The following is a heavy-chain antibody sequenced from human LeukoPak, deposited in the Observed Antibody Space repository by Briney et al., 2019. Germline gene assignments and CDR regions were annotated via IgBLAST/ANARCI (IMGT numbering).Heavy chain of an antibody. J-gene: IGHJ5*02. D-gene: IGHD3-16*01. CDR2: IYPGDSDT. V-gene: IGHV5-51*01. CDR1: GYSFTIYW. Sequence: GESLMISCRDSGYSFTIYWIVWVRQMPGKGLEWMGSIYPGDSDTRYSPSFQGQVTISADKSISTAYLQWSSLKASDTAMYYCARQRFTTRAYAGNWFDPWGQGTLVTVSS. CDR3: ARQRFTTRAYAGNWFDP.